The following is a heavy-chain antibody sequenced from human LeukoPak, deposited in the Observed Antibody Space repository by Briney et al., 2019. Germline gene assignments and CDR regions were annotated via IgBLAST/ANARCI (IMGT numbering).Heavy chain of an antibody. D-gene: IGHD1-1*01. Sequence: GGSLRLSCAASGFTFSSYAMSWVRQAPGKGLEWVSAISGSGGSTYYADSVKGRFTISRDNSKNTLYLQMNSLRAEDTAVYYCARDATRTPDGYWYFDLWGRGTLVTVSS. J-gene: IGHJ2*01. V-gene: IGHV3-23*01. CDR2: ISGSGGST. CDR1: GFTFSSYA. CDR3: ARDATRTPDGYWYFDL.